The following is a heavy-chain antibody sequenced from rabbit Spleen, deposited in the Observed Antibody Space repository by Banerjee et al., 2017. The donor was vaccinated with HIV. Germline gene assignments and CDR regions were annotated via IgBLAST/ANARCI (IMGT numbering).Heavy chain of an antibody. D-gene: IGHD3-1*01. Sequence: QSLEESGGDLVKPGASLTLTCTASGFSFSSRYYICWVRQAPGKGLEWIASINSYSGRGVYATWAKGRFTISRTSSTTVALQMTSLTAADTATYFCAKDLPGAIGWNFDLWGPGTLVTVS. CDR1: GFSFSSRYY. CDR2: INSYSGRG. J-gene: IGHJ4*01. CDR3: AKDLPGAIGWNFDL. V-gene: IGHV1S40*01.